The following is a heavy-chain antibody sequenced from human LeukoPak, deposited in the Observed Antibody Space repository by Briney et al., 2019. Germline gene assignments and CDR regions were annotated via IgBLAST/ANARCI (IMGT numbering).Heavy chain of an antibody. D-gene: IGHD2-8*02. CDR1: GFTFSSYW. J-gene: IGHJ5*01. Sequence: GGSLRLSCAASGFTFSSYWMHWVRQAPGKGLVWVSRINSDGSSTSYADSVKGRFTISRDNVDNVVYLQMNSLGAEDTAVYYCARVAVSGPTGWFDSWGQGTLVIVSS. CDR3: ARVAVSGPTGWFDS. V-gene: IGHV3-74*01. CDR2: INSDGSST.